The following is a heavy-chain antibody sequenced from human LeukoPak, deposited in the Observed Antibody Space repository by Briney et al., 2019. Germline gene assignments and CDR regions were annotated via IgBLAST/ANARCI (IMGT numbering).Heavy chain of an antibody. J-gene: IGHJ4*02. CDR1: GDSINSLDL. D-gene: IGHD2/OR15-2a*01. CDR2: MYLSGTT. Sequence: SETLSLTCTVSGDSINSLDLWSWVRQPPGKGLEWIGEMYLSGTTHSNPFVKSRVTISLDSSANQFSLGLSSVTAADTAVYYCARGRRELKYGPDYWGQGTVVTVSS. CDR3: ARGRRELKYGPDY. V-gene: IGHV4-4*02.